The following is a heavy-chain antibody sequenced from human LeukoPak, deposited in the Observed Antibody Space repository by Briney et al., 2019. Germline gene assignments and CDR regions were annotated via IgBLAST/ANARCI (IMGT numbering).Heavy chain of an antibody. CDR2: IYHSGST. Sequence: PSETLSLTCAVSGYSISSGYYWGWIRQPPGKGLEWIGSIYHSGSTHYNPSLKSRVTISVDTSKNQFSLKLSSVTAADTAVYYCASRLPTTVTTGDSTDYWGQGTLVTVSS. V-gene: IGHV4-38-2*01. CDR3: ASRLPTTVTTGDSTDY. CDR1: GYSISSGYY. D-gene: IGHD4-11*01. J-gene: IGHJ4*02.